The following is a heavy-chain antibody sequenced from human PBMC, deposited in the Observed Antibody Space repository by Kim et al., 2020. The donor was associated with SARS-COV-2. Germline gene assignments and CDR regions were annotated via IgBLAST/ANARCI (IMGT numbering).Heavy chain of an antibody. Sequence: GGSLRLSCAASGFTFTSYGMHWVRQAPGKGLEWVSVISCDGSNTYYADSVKGRFTISRDNSKNTLYLQMNSLRAEDTAVYYCAKDFSSIRWFGGSNDAF. CDR2: ISCDGSNT. D-gene: IGHD3-10*01. CDR1: GFTFTSYG. CDR3: AKDFSSIRWFGGSNDAF. J-gene: IGHJ3*01. V-gene: IGHV3-30*18.